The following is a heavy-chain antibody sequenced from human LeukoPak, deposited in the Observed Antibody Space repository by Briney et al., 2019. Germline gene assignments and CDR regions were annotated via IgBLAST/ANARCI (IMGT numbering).Heavy chain of an antibody. Sequence: SETLSLTCAVYGGSFSGYYWSWIRQPPGKGLEWIVEINHSGSTNYNPSLKSRVTISVDTSKNQFSLKLSSVTAADTAVYYCARGGSGDIVVVPAANLRWFDPWGQGTLVTVSS. J-gene: IGHJ5*02. CDR3: ARGGSGDIVVVPAANLRWFDP. CDR2: INHSGST. CDR1: GGSFSGYY. D-gene: IGHD2-2*01. V-gene: IGHV4-34*01.